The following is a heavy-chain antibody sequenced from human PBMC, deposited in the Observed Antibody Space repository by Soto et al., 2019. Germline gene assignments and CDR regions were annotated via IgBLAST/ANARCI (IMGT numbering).Heavy chain of an antibody. CDR1: EFALSSYL. CDR3: TRGRSVIANDDFEY. J-gene: IGHJ4*02. Sequence: QVQLVESGGGGVQLGTSLGLPCAASEFALSSYLLHWVRQAPGKGLEWVAAMSFDGNSKYFADSVKGRFMISRDTSKNTWSLEMESLGAEDSALYHCTRGRSVIANDDFEYWGQGTQVTVSS. CDR2: MSFDGNSK. D-gene: IGHD2-21*01. V-gene: IGHV3-30-3*01.